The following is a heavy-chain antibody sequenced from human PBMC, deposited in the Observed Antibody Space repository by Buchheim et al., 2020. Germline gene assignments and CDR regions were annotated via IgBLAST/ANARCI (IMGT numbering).Heavy chain of an antibody. V-gene: IGHV3-48*01. D-gene: IGHD1-26*01. CDR1: GFTFSSYS. CDR2: ISSSSTI. Sequence: EVQLVESGGGLVQPGGSLRLSCAASGFTFSSYSMNWVRQAPGKGLEWVSYISSSSTIYYADSVKGRFTISRDNAKNSLYLQMNSLRAEDTAVYYCARGGPGWELHHWDYWSQGTL. J-gene: IGHJ4*02. CDR3: ARGGPGWELHHWDY.